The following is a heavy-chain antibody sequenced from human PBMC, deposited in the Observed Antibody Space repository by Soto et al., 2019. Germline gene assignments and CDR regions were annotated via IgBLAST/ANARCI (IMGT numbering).Heavy chain of an antibody. CDR2: INPNSGGT. D-gene: IGHD3-22*01. Sequence: ASVKVSCKASGYTFTGYYMHWVRQAPGQGLEWMGWINPNSGGTNYAQKFQGWVTMTRDTSISSAYMELSRLRSDDTAVYYCARDPYYYDISAPGLYYFDYWGQGTLVTVSS. CDR3: ARDPYYYDISAPGLYYFDY. CDR1: GYTFTGYY. J-gene: IGHJ4*02. V-gene: IGHV1-2*04.